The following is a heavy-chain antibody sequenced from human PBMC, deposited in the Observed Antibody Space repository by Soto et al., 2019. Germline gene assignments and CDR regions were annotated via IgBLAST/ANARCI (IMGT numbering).Heavy chain of an antibody. D-gene: IGHD3-22*01. Sequence: SVKVSCKASGGTFSHNAISWVRQAPGQGLEWMGGVIPIFGTANYAQKFKGRVTIAADESTTTAYMELSSLRSEDTAVYYCVRGWGYDSSDYYYAYWGQGTLVTVSS. V-gene: IGHV1-69*13. CDR3: VRGWGYDSSDYYYAY. J-gene: IGHJ4*02. CDR2: VIPIFGTA. CDR1: GGTFSHNA.